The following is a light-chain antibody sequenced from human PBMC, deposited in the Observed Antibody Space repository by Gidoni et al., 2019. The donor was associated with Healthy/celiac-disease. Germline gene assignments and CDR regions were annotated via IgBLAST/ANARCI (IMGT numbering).Light chain of an antibody. Sequence: QSALTQPPPASGSPGQSVTISCTGTRSDVGGYNYVSWYQQHPGKAPKLMIYEVSKRPSGVPDRFSGAKSGNTASLTVSGLQAEDEADYYCSSYAGSNNGDVVFGGGTKLTVL. CDR2: EVS. CDR1: RSDVGGYNY. J-gene: IGLJ2*01. V-gene: IGLV2-8*01. CDR3: SSYAGSNNGDVV.